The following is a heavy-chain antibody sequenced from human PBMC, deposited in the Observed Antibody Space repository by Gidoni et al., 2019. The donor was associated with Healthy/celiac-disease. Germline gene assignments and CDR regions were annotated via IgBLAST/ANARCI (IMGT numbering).Heavy chain of an antibody. CDR2: IRSSSSTI. J-gene: IGHJ3*02. V-gene: IGHV3-48*02. D-gene: IGHD5-18*01. CDR3: ARGERIQLWSYFDI. CDR1: GFPFWSYS. Sequence: EGQLVESGGGLVKPGGSLRLSCAASGFPFWSYSMNWVRQAPGKGLEWVSYIRSSSSTIYYADSVKGRFTISRDNAKNSLYLQMNSLRDEDTAVYYCARGERIQLWSYFDIWGQGTMVTVSS.